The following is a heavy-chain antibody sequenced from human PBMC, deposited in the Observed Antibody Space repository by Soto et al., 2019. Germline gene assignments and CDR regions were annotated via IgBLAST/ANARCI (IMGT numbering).Heavy chain of an antibody. Sequence: EVQLVESGGDSVQPGRSLRLSCSASGFTFDDYAMHWVRQGPGKGLEWVASINWNSNRRDYAESIKGHFIISRDNAKNSLYLQMNSLRREDTAIYYCAKALSSSGWYKALDHWGQGTLVTVSS. D-gene: IGHD3-22*01. J-gene: IGHJ5*02. CDR1: GFTFDDYA. CDR3: AKALSSSGWYKALDH. CDR2: INWNSNRR. V-gene: IGHV3-9*01.